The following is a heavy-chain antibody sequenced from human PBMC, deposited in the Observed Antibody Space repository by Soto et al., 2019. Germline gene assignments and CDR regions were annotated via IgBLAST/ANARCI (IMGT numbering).Heavy chain of an antibody. CDR3: ARNLWSDYGDYGSAAFDI. Sequence: AASVKVSCKASGGTFSSYAISWVRQAPGQGLEWMGGIIPIFGTANYAQKFQGRVTITADESTSTAYMELSSLRSEDTAVYYCARNLWSDYGDYGSAAFDIWGQGTIVTVSS. CDR1: GGTFSSYA. D-gene: IGHD4-17*01. V-gene: IGHV1-69*13. CDR2: IIPIFGTA. J-gene: IGHJ3*02.